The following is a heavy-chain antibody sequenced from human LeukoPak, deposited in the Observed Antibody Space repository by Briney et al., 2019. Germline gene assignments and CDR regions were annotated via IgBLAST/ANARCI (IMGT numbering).Heavy chain of an antibody. V-gene: IGHV1-2*02. CDR2: INPNSGGT. CDR3: ARVMGHNWSFRGNYFDY. J-gene: IGHJ4*02. CDR1: GYTFTGYY. D-gene: IGHD1-20*01. Sequence: ASVKVSCKASGYTFTGYYMHWVRQAPGQGIEWMGWINPNSGGTNYAQKFQDRVTVTRATSVSTAYMELSSLRSDDTAVYYCARVMGHNWSFRGNYFDYWGQGTLVTVSS.